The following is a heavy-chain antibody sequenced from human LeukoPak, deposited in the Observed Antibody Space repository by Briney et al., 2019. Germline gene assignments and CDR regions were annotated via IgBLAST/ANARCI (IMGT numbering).Heavy chain of an antibody. V-gene: IGHV4-39*02. CDR1: GGSMINSGSY. J-gene: IGHJ3*02. CDR2: VYYSGST. D-gene: IGHD6-25*01. CDR3: AREERDHDTFDI. Sequence: PSETLSLICTVSGGSMINSGSYWAWIPQPPGQGLEWIVSVYYSGSTFYNPSLKSRVAISVDTSKRQFSLQLSSVTAADRAVYYCAREERDHDTFDIWGPGAMVTVSS.